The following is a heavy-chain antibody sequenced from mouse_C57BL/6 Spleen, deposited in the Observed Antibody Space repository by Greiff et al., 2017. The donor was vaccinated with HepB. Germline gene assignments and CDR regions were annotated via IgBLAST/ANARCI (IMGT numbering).Heavy chain of an antibody. CDR3: ARYGVTTVVAYYFDY. V-gene: IGHV1-82*01. J-gene: IGHJ2*01. CDR2: IYPGDGDT. D-gene: IGHD1-1*01. CDR1: GYAFSSSW. Sequence: VQVVESGPELVKPGASVKISCKASGYAFSSSWMNWVKQRPGKGLEWIGRIYPGDGDTNYNGKFKGKATLTADKSSSTAYMQLSSLTSEDSAVYFCARYGVTTVVAYYFDYWGQGTTLTVSS.